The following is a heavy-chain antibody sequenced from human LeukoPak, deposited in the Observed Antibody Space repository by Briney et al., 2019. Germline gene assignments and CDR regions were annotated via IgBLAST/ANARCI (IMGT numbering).Heavy chain of an antibody. CDR1: GYTFTSYD. CDR2: MNPNSGNT. CDR3: ARGRDLRRYYYYYMDV. D-gene: IGHD3-3*01. V-gene: IGHV1-8*01. J-gene: IGHJ6*03. Sequence: ASVKVSCKASGYTFTSYDINWVRQATGQGLEWMGWMNPNSGNTGYAQKFQGRVTMTRNNYISTAYMELSSLKSEDTAVYYCARGRDLRRYYYYYMDVWGKGTTVTVSS.